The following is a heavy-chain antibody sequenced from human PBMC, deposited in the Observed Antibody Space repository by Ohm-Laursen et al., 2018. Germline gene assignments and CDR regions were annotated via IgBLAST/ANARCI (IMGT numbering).Heavy chain of an antibody. CDR3: AREAARIKNCSSTTCWVGDYFDP. CDR1: GYTFTSYG. D-gene: IGHD2-2*01. V-gene: IGHV1-18*01. J-gene: IGHJ5*02. CDR2: ISAYNGNT. Sequence: GASVKVSCKASGYTFTSYGISWVRQAPGQGLEWMGWISAYNGNTNYAQKLQGRVTMTTDTSTSTAYMELRSLRSDDTAVYYCAREAARIKNCSSTTCWVGDYFDPWGQGTLVTVSS.